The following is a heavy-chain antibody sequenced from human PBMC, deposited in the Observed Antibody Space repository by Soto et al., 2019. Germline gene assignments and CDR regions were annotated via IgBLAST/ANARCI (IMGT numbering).Heavy chain of an antibody. D-gene: IGHD3-22*01. V-gene: IGHV4-59*01. J-gene: IGHJ3*02. CDR3: ARSSPYYDSSGRRGDAFDI. CDR2: IYYSGST. Sequence: QVQLQESGPGLVKPSETLSLTCTVSGGSISSYYWSWIRQPPGKGLEWIGYIYYSGSTNYNPSLKSRVTISVDTSKNQFSLKLSSVTAADTAVYYCARSSPYYDSSGRRGDAFDIWGQGTMVTVSS. CDR1: GGSISSYY.